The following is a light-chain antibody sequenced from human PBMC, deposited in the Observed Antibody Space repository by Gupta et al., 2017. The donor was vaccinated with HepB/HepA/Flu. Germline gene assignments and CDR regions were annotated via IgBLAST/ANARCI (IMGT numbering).Light chain of an antibody. CDR1: SSDVGGYNY. CDR3: RSDAGSNNLV. CDR2: EVS. J-gene: IGLJ3*02. Sequence: QSALTQPPSASGSPGPSVTISCTGTSSDVGGYNYVSWYQQHPGKAHHLMVYEVSKRSAGVPGRFSGSKAGNTASLTVSGREEEEDADYYVRSDAGSNNLVFGGGTKLTVL. V-gene: IGLV2-8*01.